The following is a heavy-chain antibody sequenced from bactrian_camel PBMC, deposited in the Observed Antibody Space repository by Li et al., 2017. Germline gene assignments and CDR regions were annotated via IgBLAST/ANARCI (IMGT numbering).Heavy chain of an antibody. V-gene: IGHV3S53*01. D-gene: IGHD1*01. CDR2: IDSDGST. CDR1: GYTFSTYC. Sequence: HVQLVESGGGSVQVGGSLKLSCAVSGYTFSTYCMGWFRQAPGKQSEGVASIDSDGSTYYDDSVKGRFTISQDNAKNTLYLQMNNLRIEDTAIYYCATTLQSDNPPFTGQGTQVTVS. J-gene: IGHJ4*01.